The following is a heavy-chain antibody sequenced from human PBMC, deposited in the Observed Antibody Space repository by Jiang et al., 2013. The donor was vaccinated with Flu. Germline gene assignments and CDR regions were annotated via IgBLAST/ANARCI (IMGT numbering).Heavy chain of an antibody. CDR1: GYSFTSYW. D-gene: IGHD6-13*01. Sequence: QLVESGAEVKKPGESLKISCKGSGYSFTSYWIGWVRQMPGKGLEWMGIIYPGDSDTRYSPSFQGQVTISADKSISTAYLQWSSLKASDTAMYYCARHSGAAETYYYYGMDVWGQGTTVTVSS. J-gene: IGHJ6*02. V-gene: IGHV5-51*01. CDR3: ARHSGAAETYYYYGMDV. CDR2: IYPGDSDT.